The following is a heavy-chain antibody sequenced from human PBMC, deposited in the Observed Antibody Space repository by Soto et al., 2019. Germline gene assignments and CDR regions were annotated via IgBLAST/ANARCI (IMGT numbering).Heavy chain of an antibody. J-gene: IGHJ3*02. CDR1: GFTFSDYY. CDR2: IKSKTNGGTT. D-gene: IGHD3-9*01. V-gene: IGHV3-15*01. CDR3: TTDYDILTIRWNAFEI. Sequence: PGGSLRLSCAASGFTFSDYYMSWIRQAPGKGLEWVGRIKSKTNGGTTDYAAPVKGRFTISRDDSKNTLYLELNSLKTEDTAVYYCTTDYDILTIRWNAFEIWGQGTMVTVSS.